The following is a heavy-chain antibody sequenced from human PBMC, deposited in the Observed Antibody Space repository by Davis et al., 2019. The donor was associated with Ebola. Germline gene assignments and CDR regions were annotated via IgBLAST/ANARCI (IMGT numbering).Heavy chain of an antibody. CDR2: IYDYGNT. J-gene: IGHJ4*02. V-gene: IGHV4-59*06. CDR1: GGSISSYY. CDR3: ARDGTYGDHGGLDY. D-gene: IGHD4-17*01. Sequence: MPSETLSLTCPVSGGSISSYYWSWIRQHPGKGLEWIGNIYDYGNTYYNPSLESRVTISVDRSKNQFSLRLSSGTAADTAVYYCARDGTYGDHGGLDYWGQGTLVTVSS.